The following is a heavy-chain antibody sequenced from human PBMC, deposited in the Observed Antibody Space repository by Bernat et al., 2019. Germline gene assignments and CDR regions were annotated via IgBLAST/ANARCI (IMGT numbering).Heavy chain of an antibody. CDR2: IKSKTDGGTT. CDR3: TTYYYGSVSPN. J-gene: IGHJ4*02. CDR1: GFTFNDAW. Sequence: EVQLVESGGGLVTPGGPLRLSCAASGFTFNDAWMSWVRQPPGKGLEWVGRIKSKTDGGTTDYAAPVKGRFTISRDDSKKTLYLQMNSLKTEDTAVYFCTTYYYGSVSPNWGQGTLVTVSS. V-gene: IGHV3-15*01. D-gene: IGHD3-10*01.